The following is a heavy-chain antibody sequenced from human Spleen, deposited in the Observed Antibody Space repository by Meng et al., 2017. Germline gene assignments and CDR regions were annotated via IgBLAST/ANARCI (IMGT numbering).Heavy chain of an antibody. V-gene: IGHV3-7*01. CDR1: EFTFSRYA. D-gene: IGHD2-21*02. J-gene: IGHJ4*02. Sequence: GASLKISCATSEFTFSRYAMTWVRQAPGKGLEWVANIKQDGSEKFYVDSVKGRFTISRDNAKNSLYLQMNSLTAEDTAVYYCARDIVVVTAILDYWGQGTLVTVSS. CDR3: ARDIVVVTAILDY. CDR2: IKQDGSEK.